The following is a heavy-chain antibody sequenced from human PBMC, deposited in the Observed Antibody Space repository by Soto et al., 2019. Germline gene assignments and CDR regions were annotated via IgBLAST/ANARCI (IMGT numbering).Heavy chain of an antibody. Sequence: ASLKVSCKXSGYTFTSYGISWVRQAPGQGLEWMGWISAYNGNTNYARKLQGRVTMTTDTSTSTAYMELRSLRSDDTAVYYCARVDSSGWYCCGYWGQGTLFTVSS. CDR1: GYTFTSYG. CDR3: ARVDSSGWYCCGY. D-gene: IGHD6-19*01. CDR2: ISAYNGNT. V-gene: IGHV1-18*04. J-gene: IGHJ4*02.